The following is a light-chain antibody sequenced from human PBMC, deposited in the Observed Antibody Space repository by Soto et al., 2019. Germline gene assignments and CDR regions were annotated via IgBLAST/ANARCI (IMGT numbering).Light chain of an antibody. CDR3: QSYDSSLSGYV. CDR1: SSDVGGYNS. Sequence: QSALTQPPSASGSPGQSVTISCTGTSSDVGGYNSVSWYQQHPGKAPKLMIYEVNKRPSGVPDRFSGSKSDSSASLAITGLQAEDEADYYCQSYDSSLSGYVFGTGTKLTVL. V-gene: IGLV2-8*01. J-gene: IGLJ1*01. CDR2: EVN.